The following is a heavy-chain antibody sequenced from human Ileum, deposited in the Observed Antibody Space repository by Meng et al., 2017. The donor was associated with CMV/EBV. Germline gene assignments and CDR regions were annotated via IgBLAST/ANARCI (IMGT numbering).Heavy chain of an antibody. CDR2: ISSNGGST. D-gene: IGHD3-22*01. V-gene: IGHV3-64*02. J-gene: IGHJ4*02. CDR3: ARDTYYYDRRGFDY. Sequence: GESLKISCAASGFTFSSYAMSWVRQAPGKGLEWVSAISSNGGSTYYADSVKGRFTISRDNSKNTLYLQMGSLRAEDMAVYYCARDTYYYDRRGFDYWGQGTLVTVSS. CDR1: GFTFSSYA.